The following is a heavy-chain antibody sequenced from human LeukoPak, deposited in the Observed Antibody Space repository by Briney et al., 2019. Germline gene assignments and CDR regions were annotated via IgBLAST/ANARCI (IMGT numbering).Heavy chain of an antibody. CDR2: ISGSGGST. J-gene: IGHJ4*02. D-gene: IGHD2-2*01. Sequence: GGSLRLSCAASGFTFSSYAMSWIRQAPGKGLEWVSAISGSGGSTYYPDSVKGRFIISRDNSKNTLYLQMNSLRAEDTAVYYCATRGGRYCSSTSCYPTSGYYFDYWGQGTLVTVSS. V-gene: IGHV3-23*01. CDR3: ATRGGRYCSSTSCYPTSGYYFDY. CDR1: GFTFSSYA.